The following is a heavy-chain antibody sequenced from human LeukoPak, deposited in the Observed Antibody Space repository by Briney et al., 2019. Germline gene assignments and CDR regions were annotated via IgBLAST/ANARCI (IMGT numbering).Heavy chain of an antibody. Sequence: ERSLRLSCAASGFTFSSYGMHWVRQAPGKGLDWVAMIYYDGSSKYYADPVKGRFTISRDNSRNTVYLQMNSLRVEDTAVYFCVRMGGDNGGKTLENWGQGTLVIVSS. D-gene: IGHD4-23*01. V-gene: IGHV3-33*01. CDR3: VRMGGDNGGKTLEN. J-gene: IGHJ4*02. CDR1: GFTFSSYG. CDR2: IYYDGSSK.